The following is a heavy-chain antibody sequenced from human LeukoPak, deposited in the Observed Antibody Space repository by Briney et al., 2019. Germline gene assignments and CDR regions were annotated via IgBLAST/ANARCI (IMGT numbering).Heavy chain of an antibody. D-gene: IGHD3-22*01. CDR2: INPSGGST. V-gene: IGHV1-46*01. CDR1: GYTFTSYY. CDR3: ARVYYHDHSGYYFPPDY. Sequence: GASVKVSCKASGYTFTSYYMHWVRQAPGQGLEWMGIINPSGGSTSYAQKFQGRVTMTRDTSTSTVYMELSSLRSEDTAVYYCARVYYHDHSGYYFPPDYWGQGSMVTVSS. J-gene: IGHJ4*02.